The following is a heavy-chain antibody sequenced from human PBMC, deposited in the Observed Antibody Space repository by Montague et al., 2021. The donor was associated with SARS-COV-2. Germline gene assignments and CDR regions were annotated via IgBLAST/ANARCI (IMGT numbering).Heavy chain of an antibody. J-gene: IGHJ3*02. Sequence: SLRLSCAASGFTFSYYDMNWVRQAPGKGPEWISYISTSAYTTSYAGSVKGRFTISRDNGKNSLYLQMHSLRVEDTAVYYCTRDYRSVVGDGLDIWGQGTKVTVSS. CDR3: TRDYRSVVGDGLDI. D-gene: IGHD3-16*02. CDR2: ISTSAYTT. CDR1: GFTFSYYD. V-gene: IGHV3-48*03.